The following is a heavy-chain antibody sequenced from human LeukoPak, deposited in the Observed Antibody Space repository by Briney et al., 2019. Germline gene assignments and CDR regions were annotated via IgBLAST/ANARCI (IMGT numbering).Heavy chain of an antibody. J-gene: IGHJ4*02. D-gene: IGHD3-16*01. V-gene: IGHV7-4-1*02. CDR3: ARLLRWGLTSSFGY. CDR2: INTNTGNP. CDR1: GYTFTSYA. Sequence: GASVKVSCKASGYTFTSYAMNWVRQAPGQGLEWMGWINTNTGNPTYAQGFTGRFVFSLDTSVSTAYLQISSLRSDDTAVYYCARLLRWGLTSSFGYWGQGTLVTVSS.